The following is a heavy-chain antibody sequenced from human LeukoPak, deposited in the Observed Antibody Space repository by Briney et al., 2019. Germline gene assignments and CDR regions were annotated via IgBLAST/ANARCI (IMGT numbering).Heavy chain of an antibody. V-gene: IGHV4-34*01. CDR2: INHSGST. CDR1: GGSFSGYY. Sequence: SETLSLTCAVYGGSFSGYYWSWIRQPPGKGLEWIGEINHSGSTNYNPSLKSRVTISVDTSKNQFSLKLNSVTAADTAVYYCASDYDVLTAYPPTQLFDPWGQGTLVTVSS. CDR3: ASDYDVLTAYPPTQLFDP. J-gene: IGHJ5*02. D-gene: IGHD3-9*01.